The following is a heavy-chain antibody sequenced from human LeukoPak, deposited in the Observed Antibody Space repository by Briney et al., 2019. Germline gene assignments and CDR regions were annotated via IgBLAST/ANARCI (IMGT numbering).Heavy chain of an antibody. V-gene: IGHV3-15*01. CDR3: TRDYYYGSGSSDAFDI. D-gene: IGHD3-10*01. CDR1: GFTFSNAW. Sequence: PGGSLRLSCAASGFTFSNAWMSWVRQAPGKGLEWVGRIKSKTDGGTTDYAAPVKGRFTISRDDSKNTLYLQMNSLTTEDTAVYYCTRDYYYGSGSSDAFDIWGQGTMVTVSS. J-gene: IGHJ3*02. CDR2: IKSKTDGGTT.